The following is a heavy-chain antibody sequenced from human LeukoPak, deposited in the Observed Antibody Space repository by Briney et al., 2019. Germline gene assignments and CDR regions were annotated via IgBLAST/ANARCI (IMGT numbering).Heavy chain of an antibody. V-gene: IGHV3-43*01. Sequence: GALRLSCAASGFTFDDYTMHWVRQAPGKGLEWVSLISWDGGSTYYADSVKGRFTISRDNSKNSLYLQMNSLRTEDTALYYCAKDIGRNVPDAFDIWGQGTMVTVSS. CDR1: GFTFDDYT. J-gene: IGHJ3*02. D-gene: IGHD1-1*01. CDR2: ISWDGGST. CDR3: AKDIGRNVPDAFDI.